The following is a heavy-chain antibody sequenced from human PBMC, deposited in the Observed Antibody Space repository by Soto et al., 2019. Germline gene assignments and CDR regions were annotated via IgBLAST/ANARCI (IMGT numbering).Heavy chain of an antibody. J-gene: IGHJ4*02. Sequence: QVQLVQSGAEVKKPGASVKVSCKASGYTFTSYAMHWVRQAPGQRLEWMGWINAGNGNTKYSQKFQGRVTITRDTAASTAYMELSSLRSEDTAVYYCARGTVVTPGLFDYWGQGTLVTVSS. CDR1: GYTFTSYA. CDR3: ARGTVVTPGLFDY. V-gene: IGHV1-3*01. D-gene: IGHD2-21*02. CDR2: INAGNGNT.